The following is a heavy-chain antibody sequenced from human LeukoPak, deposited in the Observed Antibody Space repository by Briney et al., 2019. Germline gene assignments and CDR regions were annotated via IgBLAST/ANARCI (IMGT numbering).Heavy chain of an antibody. J-gene: IGHJ4*02. CDR1: GYTFTGYY. D-gene: IGHD2-2*01. CDR2: INPNSGGT. Sequence: GASVKVSCKASGYTFTGYYMHWVRQAPGQGLEWMGWINPNSGGTNYAQKFQGRVTMTRDTSISTAYMELSRLRSDDTAVYYCARDREAVVVPAAADFDYWGQGTLVTVSS. CDR3: ARDREAVVVPAAADFDY. V-gene: IGHV1-2*02.